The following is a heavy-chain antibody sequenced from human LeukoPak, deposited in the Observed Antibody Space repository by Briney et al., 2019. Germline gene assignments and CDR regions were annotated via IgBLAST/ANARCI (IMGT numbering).Heavy chain of an antibody. Sequence: SEALSLTCTVSGGSISSGSYYWSWIRQPAGKGLEWIGRIYTSGSTNYNPSLKSRVTISVDTSKNQFSLKLSSVTAADTAVYYCARAGLAARRHNWFDPWGQGTLVTVSS. J-gene: IGHJ5*02. CDR3: ARAGLAARRHNWFDP. CDR1: GGSISSGSYY. CDR2: IYTSGST. V-gene: IGHV4-61*02. D-gene: IGHD6-6*01.